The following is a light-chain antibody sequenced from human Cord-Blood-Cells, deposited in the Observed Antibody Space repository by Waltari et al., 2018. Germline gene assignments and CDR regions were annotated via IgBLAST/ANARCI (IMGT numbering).Light chain of an antibody. CDR3: QQSYSTPIT. CDR1: QSISSY. V-gene: IGKV1-39*01. J-gene: IGKJ5*01. CDR2: AAS. Sequence: TQITQSPSSLSPSVGHRVTITGRASQSISSYLNWYQQKPGKAPKLLIYAASSLQSGVPSRFSGSGSGTDFTLTISSLQPEDFATYYCQQSYSTPITFGQGTRLEIK.